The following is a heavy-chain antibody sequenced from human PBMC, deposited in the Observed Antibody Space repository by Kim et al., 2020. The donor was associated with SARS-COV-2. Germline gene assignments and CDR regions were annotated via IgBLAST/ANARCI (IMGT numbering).Heavy chain of an antibody. D-gene: IGHD2-8*02. Sequence: GGSLRLSCAASGFTFSSLPMTWVRQAPGKGLEWVSTITDSGANAYYSDSVKGRFTISRDNPQNTLYLQMSDLRADDTAIYYCVHGHWCDYGGQGTLVTVSS. CDR2: ITDSGANA. J-gene: IGHJ4*02. CDR3: VHGHWCDY. CDR1: GFTFSSLP. V-gene: IGHV3-23*01.